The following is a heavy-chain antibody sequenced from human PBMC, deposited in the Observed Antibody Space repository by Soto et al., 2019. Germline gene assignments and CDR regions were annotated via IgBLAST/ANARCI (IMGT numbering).Heavy chain of an antibody. CDR1: GYTFITYG. Sequence: QVQLVQSGAEVKKPGASVKVSCKASGYTFITYGVSWVRQAPGQGLDWLGWISTYNGNTRYAERLQGRVNMTTDTTTNTAYMELRNLRSDDTAVDYGARGPTDDYDNSANYFLDYWGQGTLVTVSS. V-gene: IGHV1-18*01. D-gene: IGHD3-22*01. J-gene: IGHJ4*02. CDR3: ARGPTDDYDNSANYFLDY. CDR2: ISTYNGNT.